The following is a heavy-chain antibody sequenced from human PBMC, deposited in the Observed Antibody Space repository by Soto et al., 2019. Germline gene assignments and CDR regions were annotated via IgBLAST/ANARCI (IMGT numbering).Heavy chain of an antibody. D-gene: IGHD4-17*01. J-gene: IGHJ4*02. CDR1: GGSVSSGNW. CDR2: IHHSGNT. V-gene: IGHV4-4*02. CDR3: ARLYGEFGARIHFDF. Sequence: PSETLSLTCAVSGGSVSSGNWWSWVRQPPGKGLEWIGEIHHSGNTFYNSSLKSRVTFSLDKSKNHFSLSLTSVTAADTAVYYCARLYGEFGARIHFDFWGQGILVTVPS.